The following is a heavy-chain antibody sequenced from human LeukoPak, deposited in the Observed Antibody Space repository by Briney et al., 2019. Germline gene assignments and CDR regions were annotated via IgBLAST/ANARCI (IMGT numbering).Heavy chain of an antibody. CDR2: IYPGDSDT. V-gene: IGHV5-51*01. CDR3: ATRAHGDHCSGDNCYPSDAFDI. J-gene: IGHJ3*02. D-gene: IGHD2-15*01. Sequence: GESLKISCKGSGYSFISHWIGWVRQVPGKGLEWMGIIYPGDSDTRYSPSFQGHVTISADKSISTAYLQWSSLKASDTAMYYCATRAHGDHCSGDNCYPSDAFDIWGQGTMVTVSS. CDR1: GYSFISHW.